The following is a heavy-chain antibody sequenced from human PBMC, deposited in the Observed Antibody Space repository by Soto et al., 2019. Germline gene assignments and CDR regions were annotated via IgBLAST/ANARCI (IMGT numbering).Heavy chain of an antibody. Sequence: GGSLRLSCAASGFTFSSYAMSWVRQAPGKGLEWVSAISGSGGSTYYADAAKGRFTISRDNSKNTLNLQMNSLRAEYTAVYYCAKDPAHSGSRKFDPWGQGTLVTVSS. D-gene: IGHD6-13*01. CDR1: GFTFSSYA. CDR3: AKDPAHSGSRKFDP. CDR2: ISGSGGST. J-gene: IGHJ5*02. V-gene: IGHV3-23*01.